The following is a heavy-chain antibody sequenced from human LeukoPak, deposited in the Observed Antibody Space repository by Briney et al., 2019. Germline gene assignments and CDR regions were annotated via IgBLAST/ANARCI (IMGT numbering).Heavy chain of an antibody. V-gene: IGHV1-18*04. CDR3: ASNTGSDSSGYAY. Sequence: ASVKVSCKTSGYTFSKYSISWVRHAPRQGLERMAWISTYNGDTNYAQKLQDRLTVTTDTTTRTVYMELRSLTSDDTAVFYCASNTGSDSSGYAYWGQGTLVTVSS. CDR2: ISTYNGDT. D-gene: IGHD3-22*01. CDR1: GYTFSKYS. J-gene: IGHJ4*02.